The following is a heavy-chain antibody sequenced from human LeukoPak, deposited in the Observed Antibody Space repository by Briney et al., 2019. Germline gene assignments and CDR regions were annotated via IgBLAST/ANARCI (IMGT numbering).Heavy chain of an antibody. CDR2: IKQDGSEK. D-gene: IGHD3-10*01. CDR3: ARDSLLWFGELSFYFDY. CDR1: GFTFSSYW. V-gene: IGHV3-7*01. J-gene: IGHJ4*02. Sequence: GGSLRLSCAASGFTFSSYWMSWVRQAPGKGLEWVANIKQDGSEKYYVDSVKGRFTISRDNAKNSLYLRMNSLRAEDTAVYYCARDSLLWFGELSFYFDYWGQGTLVTVSS.